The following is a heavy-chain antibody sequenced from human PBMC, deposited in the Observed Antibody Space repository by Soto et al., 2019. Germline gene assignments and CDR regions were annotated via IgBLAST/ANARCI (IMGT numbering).Heavy chain of an antibody. CDR3: ARVLYRNVIHA. D-gene: IGHD5-18*01. J-gene: IGHJ4*02. CDR2: IDPRNGGT. CDR1: GYIFSDYY. Sequence: QVQLVQSGSDVNKPGASFTVSCKASGYIFSDYYIHWVRQAPGQGLECMGWIDPRNGGTKYAQKFQDRLTMTTDTSTSTAFLELRRLRLDDTAVFFCARVLYRNVIHAWGQGTLVTVSS. V-gene: IGHV1-2*02.